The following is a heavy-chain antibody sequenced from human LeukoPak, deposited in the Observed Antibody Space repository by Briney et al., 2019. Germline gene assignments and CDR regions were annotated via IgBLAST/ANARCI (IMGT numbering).Heavy chain of an antibody. J-gene: IGHJ4*02. V-gene: IGHV3-7*01. CDR3: TRDFAWQQFDY. CDR1: GFTFSSAW. D-gene: IGHD5-24*01. Sequence: GGSLRLSCAASGFTFSSAWMTWVRQAPGKGPEWVANINVDGSERDYVASVKGRFTISRDNAKNSLYLQMNSLRAEDTAVYYCTRDFAWQQFDYWGQGTLVTVSS. CDR2: INVDGSER.